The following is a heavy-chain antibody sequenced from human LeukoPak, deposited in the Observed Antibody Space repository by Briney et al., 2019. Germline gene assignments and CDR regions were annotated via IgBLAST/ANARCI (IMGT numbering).Heavy chain of an antibody. CDR2: ISGSGSTI. D-gene: IGHD1-7*01. V-gene: IGHV3-48*03. Sequence: GGSLRLSCAHSGFTFSTYETHWVRQAPGKGLEWVSYISGSGSTIYYADSVKGRFTTSRDNAKNSLILQMNSLRAEDTAVYYCAREGNYYFDYWGQGTLVTVSS. CDR1: GFTFSTYE. J-gene: IGHJ4*02. CDR3: AREGNYYFDY.